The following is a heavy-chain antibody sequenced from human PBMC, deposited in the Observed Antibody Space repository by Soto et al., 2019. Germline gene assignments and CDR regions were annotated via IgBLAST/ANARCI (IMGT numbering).Heavy chain of an antibody. Sequence: GGCLRLSCAASGFTFSSSAMSWVRQAPGKGLEWVSSISSSAARTYYPDSVRGRFTISRDNSKNTLSLQMNSLRAEDTAVYYCAKTLGLVDPFDYWGQRTQVTVS. CDR1: GFTFSSSA. D-gene: IGHD2-8*02. J-gene: IGHJ4*02. CDR3: AKTLGLVDPFDY. V-gene: IGHV3-23*01. CDR2: ISSSAART.